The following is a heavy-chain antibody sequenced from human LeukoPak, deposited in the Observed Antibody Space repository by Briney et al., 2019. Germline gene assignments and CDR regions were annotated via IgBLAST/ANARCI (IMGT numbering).Heavy chain of an antibody. CDR2: IYYSGST. CDR3: ARAGYCSGGSCYNWFDP. CDR1: GGSISSGGYY. V-gene: IGHV4-31*03. D-gene: IGHD2-15*01. Sequence: PSETLSLTRTVSGGSISSGGYYWSWIRQHPGKGLEWIGYIYYSGSTYYNPSLKSRVTISVDTSKNQFSLKLSSVTAADTAVYYCARAGYCSGGSCYNWFDPWGQGTLVTASS. J-gene: IGHJ5*02.